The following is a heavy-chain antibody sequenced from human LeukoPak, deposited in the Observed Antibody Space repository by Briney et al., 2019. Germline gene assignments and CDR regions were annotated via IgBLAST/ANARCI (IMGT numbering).Heavy chain of an antibody. J-gene: IGHJ4*02. D-gene: IGHD5/OR15-5a*01. CDR2: IYYSGST. CDR1: GGSISSSSYY. Sequence: DPSETLSLTCTVSGGSISSSSYYWGWIRQPPGKGLEWIGSIYYSGSTYYNPSLKSRVTISVDTSKNQFSLKLSSVTAADTAVYYCASRSTTAFHYWGQGTLVTVSS. V-gene: IGHV4-39*07. CDR3: ASRSTTAFHY.